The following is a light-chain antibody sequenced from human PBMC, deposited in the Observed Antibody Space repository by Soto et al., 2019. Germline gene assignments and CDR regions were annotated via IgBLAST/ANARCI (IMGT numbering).Light chain of an antibody. CDR2: DAS. J-gene: IGKJ3*01. CDR1: QSISSW. V-gene: IGKV1-5*01. Sequence: DLQMTQSPSTLSASVGDRVTITCRASQSISSWLAWYQQKPGRAPKLLIYDASSLVSGVPSRFSGSGSGTEFTLTISSLHPDDFATYYCQQYNSDSLAFGPGTKVDIK. CDR3: QQYNSDSLA.